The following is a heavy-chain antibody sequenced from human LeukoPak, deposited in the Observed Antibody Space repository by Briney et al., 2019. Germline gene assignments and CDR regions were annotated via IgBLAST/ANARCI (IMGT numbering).Heavy chain of an antibody. D-gene: IGHD2-15*01. CDR2: IWYDGRNK. CDR3: ARDRRDIVVVVAAGGGGDLDY. J-gene: IGHJ4*02. Sequence: GGSLRLSCAASGFTFSSYGMHWVRQAPGKGLEWVAVIWYDGRNKYYADSVKGRFTISRDNSKNKLYLEMNSLRAEDTAVYYCARDRRDIVVVVAAGGGGDLDYWGQGTLVTLSS. V-gene: IGHV3-33*01. CDR1: GFTFSSYG.